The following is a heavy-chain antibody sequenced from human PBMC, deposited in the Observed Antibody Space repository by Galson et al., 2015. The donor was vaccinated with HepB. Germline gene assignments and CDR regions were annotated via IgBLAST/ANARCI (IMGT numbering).Heavy chain of an antibody. V-gene: IGHV1-2*02. J-gene: IGHJ4*02. CDR2: INPNSGGT. D-gene: IGHD2-2*01. CDR3: ARVNPIVVVPAADYFDY. Sequence: SVKVSCKASGYTLTGYYMHWVRQAPGQGLEWMGWINPNSGGTNYAQKFQGRVTMTRDTSISTAYMELSRLRSDDTAVYYCARVNPIVVVPAADYFDYWGQGTLVTVSS. CDR1: GYTLTGYY.